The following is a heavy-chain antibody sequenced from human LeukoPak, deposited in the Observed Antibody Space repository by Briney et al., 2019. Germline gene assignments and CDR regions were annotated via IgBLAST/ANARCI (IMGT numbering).Heavy chain of an antibody. V-gene: IGHV4-30-4*02. J-gene: IGHJ4*02. D-gene: IGHD6-19*01. CDR1: GGSISSGDYY. CDR3: ARGPSIAVAGTVDY. Sequence: PSETLSLTCTVSGGSISSGDYYWRWIRQPPGKGLEWIGYIYYSGSTYYNPSLKSRVTISVDTSKNQFSLKLSSVTAADTAVYYCARGPSIAVAGTVDYWGQGTLVTVSS. CDR2: IYYSGST.